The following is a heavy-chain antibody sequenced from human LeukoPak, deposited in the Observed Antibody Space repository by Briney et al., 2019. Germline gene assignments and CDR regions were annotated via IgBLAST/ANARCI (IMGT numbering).Heavy chain of an antibody. V-gene: IGHV4-34*01. Sequence: SETLSLTCAVYGGSFSGYYWSWIRQPPGKGLEWIGEINHSGSTNYNPSLKSRATISVDTSKNQFSLKLSSVTAADTAVYYCATALVGAMDMNYWGQGTLVTVSS. D-gene: IGHD1-26*01. CDR1: GGSFSGYY. J-gene: IGHJ4*02. CDR2: INHSGST. CDR3: ATALVGAMDMNY.